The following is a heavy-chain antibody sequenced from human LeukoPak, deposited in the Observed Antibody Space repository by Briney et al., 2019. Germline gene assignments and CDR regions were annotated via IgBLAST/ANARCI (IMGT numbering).Heavy chain of an antibody. CDR2: GNPNSGNT. D-gene: IGHD2-21*02. V-gene: IGHV1-8*01. Sequence: ASVKVSCKASGYTFTSYDINWVRQATGQGLEWMGWGNPNSGNTGYAQKFQGRVTMTRNTSISTPYMELSSLRSEDTAVYYCASGGSPGDPNFDYWGQGTPVTVSS. CDR1: GYTFTSYD. J-gene: IGHJ4*02. CDR3: ASGGSPGDPNFDY.